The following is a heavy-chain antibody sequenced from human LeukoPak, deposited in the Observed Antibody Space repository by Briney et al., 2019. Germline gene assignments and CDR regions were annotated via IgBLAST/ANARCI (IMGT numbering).Heavy chain of an antibody. CDR3: ALMVDYYYYGMDV. CDR2: ISGSGGST. D-gene: IGHD2-8*01. J-gene: IGHJ6*02. CDR1: GFTVSSNY. V-gene: IGHV3-23*01. Sequence: GGSLRLSCAASGFTVSSNYMSWVRQAPGKGLEWVSAISGSGGSTYYADSVKGRFTISRDNSKNTLYLQMNSLRAEDTAVYYCALMVDYYYYGMDVWGQGTTVTVSS.